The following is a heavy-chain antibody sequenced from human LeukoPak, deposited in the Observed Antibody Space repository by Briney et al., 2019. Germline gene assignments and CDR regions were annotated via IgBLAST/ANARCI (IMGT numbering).Heavy chain of an antibody. J-gene: IGHJ4*02. CDR1: GFTFSSYA. CDR2: ISGSGGST. V-gene: IGHV3-23*01. CDR3: AKALAGTRSNY. Sequence: GGSLRLSCAASGFTFSSYAMHWVRQAPGKGLEWVSAISGSGGSTYYADSVKGRFTISRDNSKNTLYLQMNSLRAEDTAVYYCAKALAGTRSNYWGQGTLVTVSS. D-gene: IGHD6-19*01.